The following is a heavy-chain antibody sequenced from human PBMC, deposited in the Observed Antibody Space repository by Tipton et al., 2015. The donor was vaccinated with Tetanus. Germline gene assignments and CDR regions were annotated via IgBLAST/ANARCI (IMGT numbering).Heavy chain of an antibody. CDR1: GFTLSRFG. Sequence: GSLRLSCEVSGFTLSRFGMNWVRQAPGKGLEWVANIKEDGSEMYYADSVKGRFTISRDNARNSLSVHMNSLTAEDTAVYYCARLRVYCSTACYSREDYWGQGTLVTVSS. V-gene: IGHV3-7*01. CDR2: IKEDGSEM. D-gene: IGHD2/OR15-2a*01. CDR3: ARLRVYCSTACYSREDY. J-gene: IGHJ4*02.